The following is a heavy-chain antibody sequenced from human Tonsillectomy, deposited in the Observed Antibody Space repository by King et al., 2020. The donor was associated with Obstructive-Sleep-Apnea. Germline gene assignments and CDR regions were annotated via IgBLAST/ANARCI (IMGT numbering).Heavy chain of an antibody. D-gene: IGHD3-22*01. CDR3: ARDPTYYSDSSGYRDALDI. V-gene: IGHV1-18*01. J-gene: IGHJ3*02. CDR1: GYTFTSYG. CDR2: ISAYNGNT. Sequence: QLVQSGAEVKKPGASVKVSCKASGYTFTSYGISWVRRAPGQGLEWMGWISAYNGNTHYAQKLQGRVTMTTDTSTSTAYMELRSLRSDDTAVYYCARDPTYYSDSSGYRDALDIWGQGTMVTVSS.